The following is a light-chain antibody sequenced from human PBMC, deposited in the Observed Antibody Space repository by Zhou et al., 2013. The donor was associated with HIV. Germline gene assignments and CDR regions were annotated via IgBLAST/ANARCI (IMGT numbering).Light chain of an antibody. CDR3: QHYDHLSRIT. CDR2: DAS. Sequence: DIQMTQSPSSLSASVGDRVTITCQASQHISNYLNWYQQKPGKAPKVLIFDASNLKTGVPLRFNGTGSGAEFTFTISSLQPEDIATYYCQHYDHLSRITFGPGTKVEIK. CDR1: QHISNY. J-gene: IGKJ3*01. V-gene: IGKV1-33*01.